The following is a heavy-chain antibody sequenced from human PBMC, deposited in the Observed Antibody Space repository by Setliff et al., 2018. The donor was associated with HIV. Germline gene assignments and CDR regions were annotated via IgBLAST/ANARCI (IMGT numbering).Heavy chain of an antibody. V-gene: IGHV4-28*06. CDR1: GDSISSTNW. Sequence: SETLSLTCTVSGDSISSTNWWGWIRQPPGKGLEWIGYVYSTGSTNYNPSLKSRVTMSVDTSKNHFSLKLSSVTALDTAVYYCARKLPGMGYFDYWGQGILVTVSS. D-gene: IGHD1-26*01. J-gene: IGHJ4*02. CDR3: ARKLPGMGYFDY. CDR2: VYSTGST.